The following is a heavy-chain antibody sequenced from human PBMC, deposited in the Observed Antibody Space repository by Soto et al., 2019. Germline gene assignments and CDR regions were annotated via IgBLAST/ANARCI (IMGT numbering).Heavy chain of an antibody. V-gene: IGHV3-49*04. Sequence: GSLRLSCTGSGFNFGNYAMSWVRQAPGKGPEWVGFIRSETYGGTPDYAASLRGRFTISRDDSKSIAYLEINSLQTDDTAVYYCTRYYYASSGYYVYWGQGTLVTVYS. CDR3: TRYYYASSGYYVY. CDR1: GFNFGNYA. CDR2: IRSETYGGTP. D-gene: IGHD3-22*01. J-gene: IGHJ4*02.